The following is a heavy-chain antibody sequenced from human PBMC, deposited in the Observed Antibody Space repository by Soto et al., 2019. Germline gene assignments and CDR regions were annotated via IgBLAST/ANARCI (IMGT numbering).Heavy chain of an antibody. Sequence: QVQLVQSGAEVKKPGSSVKVSCKASGGTFSSYAINWVRQAPGQGLEWMGGIIPIFATADYAQKFQGRVTITAGGTTRTAYMELRSLRSEDTGVYYCAQCLLGVNYYYGMDVWGQGTTVTVSS. V-gene: IGHV1-69*12. CDR1: GGTFSSYA. D-gene: IGHD3-16*01. J-gene: IGHJ6*02. CDR2: IIPIFATA. CDR3: AQCLLGVNYYYGMDV.